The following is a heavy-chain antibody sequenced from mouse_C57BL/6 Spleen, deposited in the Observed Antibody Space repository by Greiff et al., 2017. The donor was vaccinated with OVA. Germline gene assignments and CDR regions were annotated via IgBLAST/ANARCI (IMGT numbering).Heavy chain of an antibody. CDR1: GYTFTDYY. CDR2: IYPGSGNT. J-gene: IGHJ3*01. Sequence: VNLVESGAELVRPGASVKLSCKASGYTFTDYYINWVKQRPGQGLEWIARIYPGSGNTYYNEKFKGKATLTAEKSSSTAYMQLSSLTSEDSAVYFCARGSLDDGYDPWFAYWGQGTLVTVSA. V-gene: IGHV1-76*01. CDR3: ARGSLDDGYDPWFAY. D-gene: IGHD2-2*01.